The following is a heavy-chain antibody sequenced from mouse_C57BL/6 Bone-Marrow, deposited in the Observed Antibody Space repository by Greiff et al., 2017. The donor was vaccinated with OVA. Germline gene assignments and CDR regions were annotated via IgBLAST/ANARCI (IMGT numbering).Heavy chain of an antibody. J-gene: IGHJ3*01. CDR2: INPNNGGT. CDR1: GYTFTDYY. CDR3: ARRGAY. V-gene: IGHV1-26*01. Sequence: VQLQQSGPELVKPGASVKISCKASGYTFTDYYMNWVKQSPGKSLEWIGDINPNNGGTTYNQKFKGKATLTVDKSSSTAYMELRSLAAEDSAVYYCARRGAYWGQGTLVTVSA.